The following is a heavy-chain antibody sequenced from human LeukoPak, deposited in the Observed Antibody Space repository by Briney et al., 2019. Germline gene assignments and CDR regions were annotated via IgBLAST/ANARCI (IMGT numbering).Heavy chain of an antibody. CDR2: ISYDGSNK. CDR3: AKVLLRLGELSPFDY. Sequence: GGSLRLPCAASGFTFSSYGMHWVRQAPGKGLEWVAVISYDGSNKYYADSVKGRFTISRDNSKNTLYLQMNSLRAGDTAVYYCAKVLLRLGELSPFDYWGQGTLVTVSS. D-gene: IGHD3-16*02. J-gene: IGHJ4*02. V-gene: IGHV3-30*18. CDR1: GFTFSSYG.